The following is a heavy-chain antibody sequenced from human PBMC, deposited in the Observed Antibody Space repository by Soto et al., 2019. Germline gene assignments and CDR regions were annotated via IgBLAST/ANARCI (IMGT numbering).Heavy chain of an antibody. CDR3: ARVGVIVATEYPTLWFDP. CDR1: GGSISSGDYY. V-gene: IGHV4-30-4*01. CDR2: IYYSGST. J-gene: IGHJ5*02. Sequence: QVQLQESGPGLVKPSQTLSLTCTVSGGSISSGDYYWSWIRQPPGKGLEWIGYIYYSGSTYYNPSLKSRVTISVDTSKNQFSLKLSSVTAADTAVYYCARVGVIVATEYPTLWFDPWGQGTLVTVSS. D-gene: IGHD5-12*01.